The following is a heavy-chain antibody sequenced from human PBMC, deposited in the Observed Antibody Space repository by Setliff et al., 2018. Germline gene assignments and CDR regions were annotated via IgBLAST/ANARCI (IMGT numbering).Heavy chain of an antibody. D-gene: IGHD4-4*01. CDR3: ARDSNYEGAYDY. CDR1: GYRFTTYW. J-gene: IGHJ4*02. V-gene: IGHV5-51*01. Sequence: PGESLKISCKGSGYRFTTYWIGWVRQMPGKGLEWMGLIWPGDSDTKYSPSFQGRVTISADKSINTAYLEWSSLQASDTAMYYCARDSNYEGAYDYWGQGTLVTVSS. CDR2: IWPGDSDT.